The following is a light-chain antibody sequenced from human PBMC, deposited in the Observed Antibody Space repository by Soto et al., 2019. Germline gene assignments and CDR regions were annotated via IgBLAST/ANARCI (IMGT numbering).Light chain of an antibody. V-gene: IGLV1-47*02. CDR1: SSNIGSNY. CDR2: SNN. Sequence: QSVLTQPPSASGTPGQRVTISCSGSSSNIGSNYVYWYQQLPGTAPKLLIYSNNQRPSGVPDRFSGSKSGTSASLAISGLRSEDEADYYCHSYDISLSTYVLGTGTKLTVL. J-gene: IGLJ1*01. CDR3: HSYDISLSTYV.